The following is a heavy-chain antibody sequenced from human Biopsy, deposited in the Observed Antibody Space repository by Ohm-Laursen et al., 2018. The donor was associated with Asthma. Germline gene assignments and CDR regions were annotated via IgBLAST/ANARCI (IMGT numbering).Heavy chain of an antibody. J-gene: IGHJ5*02. CDR2: THYSGTT. V-gene: IGHV4-59*08. CDR3: ARASVAASSNWFDP. Sequence: SQTLSLTCTVSGGSIGIYYWGWIRQPPGKGLEYIGYTHYSGTTNTDPSLTGRVTMSVDTSKNQFSLKVTSVTAADTAVYYCARASVAASSNWFDPWGQGTLVTVSS. D-gene: IGHD6-19*01. CDR1: GGSIGIYY.